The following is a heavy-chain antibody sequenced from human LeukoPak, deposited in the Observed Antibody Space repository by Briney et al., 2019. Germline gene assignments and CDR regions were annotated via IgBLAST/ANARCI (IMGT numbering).Heavy chain of an antibody. V-gene: IGHV3-48*04. J-gene: IGHJ4*02. D-gene: IGHD5-12*01. Sequence: GGSLRLSCAASGFTFSIYAMSWVRQAPGQGLEWVSYISSGSSSVYYADSVKGRFTISRDNAKNSLYLQMNSLRAEDTAVYYCARPVDYNAGDYWGQGTLVTVSS. CDR1: GFTFSIYA. CDR2: ISSGSSSV. CDR3: ARPVDYNAGDY.